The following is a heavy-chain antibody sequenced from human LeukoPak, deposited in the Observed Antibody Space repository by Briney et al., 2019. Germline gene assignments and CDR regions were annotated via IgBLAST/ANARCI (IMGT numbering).Heavy chain of an antibody. V-gene: IGHV1-3*01. Sequence: GASVKVSCKASGYTFTCYAMHWVRQAPGQRLEWMGWINAGNGNTKYSQKFQGRVTITRDTSASTAYMELSSLRSEDTAVYYCARVLATMGIDYWGQGTLVTVSS. J-gene: IGHJ4*02. D-gene: IGHD5-24*01. CDR2: INAGNGNT. CDR3: ARVLATMGIDY. CDR1: GYTFTCYA.